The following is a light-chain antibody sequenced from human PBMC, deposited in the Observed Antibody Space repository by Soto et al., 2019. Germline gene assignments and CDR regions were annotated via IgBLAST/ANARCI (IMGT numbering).Light chain of an antibody. CDR2: GAS. CDR3: LQYNDWPPT. CDR1: QSVRSN. J-gene: IGKJ1*01. Sequence: EIVMTQSPATLSASPGERATLSCRASQSVRSNLAWYQQKPGQAPRLLIYGASTRATGIPARFSGSGSGTEFTLSIGSLQSEDFAVYYCLQYNDWPPTFGQGTKVEIK. V-gene: IGKV3-15*01.